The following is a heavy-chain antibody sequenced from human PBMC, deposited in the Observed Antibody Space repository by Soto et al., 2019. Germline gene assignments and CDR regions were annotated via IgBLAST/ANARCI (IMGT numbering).Heavy chain of an antibody. V-gene: IGHV3-15*07. CDR1: GFIFSNAW. D-gene: IGHD1-26*01. Sequence: GGSLRLSCAASGFIFSNAWINWVRQAPGKGLEWVGRVKSKTDGGTTDFAAPVKGRFAISRDDSKNMVYLEMNSLKTEDTAIYYCTTDYYKANKIDRFDDWSHGTLVTVPS. CDR2: VKSKTDGGTT. CDR3: TTDYYKANKIDRFDD. J-gene: IGHJ4*01.